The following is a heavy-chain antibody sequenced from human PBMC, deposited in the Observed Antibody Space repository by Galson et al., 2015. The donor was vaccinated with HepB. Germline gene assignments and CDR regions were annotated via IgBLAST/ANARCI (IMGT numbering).Heavy chain of an antibody. CDR1: GFTFSSYE. V-gene: IGHV3-48*03. CDR3: ARDYGGTRPSGWDYFDY. D-gene: IGHD6-19*01. J-gene: IGHJ4*02. CDR2: ISSSGSTI. Sequence: SLRLSCAASGFTFSSYEMNWVRQAPGKGLEWVSYISSSGSTIYYADSVKGRFTISRDNAKNSLYLQMNSLRAEDTAVYYCARDYGGTRPSGWDYFDYWGQGTLVTVSS.